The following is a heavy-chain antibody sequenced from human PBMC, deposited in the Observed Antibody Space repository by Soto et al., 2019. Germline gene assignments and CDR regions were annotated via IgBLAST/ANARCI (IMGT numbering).Heavy chain of an antibody. V-gene: IGHV1-69*01. Sequence: QVQLVQSGAEVKKPGSSVKVSCKASGGTFSSYAISWVRQAPGQGLEWMGGIIPILGTANYAQKFQGRVTITADESTRPAYMELSSLRSEDTAVYYCARTTDEDIVVVPAAIGWFDPWGQGPLVTVSS. D-gene: IGHD2-2*01. J-gene: IGHJ5*02. CDR1: GGTFSSYA. CDR3: ARTTDEDIVVVPAAIGWFDP. CDR2: IIPILGTA.